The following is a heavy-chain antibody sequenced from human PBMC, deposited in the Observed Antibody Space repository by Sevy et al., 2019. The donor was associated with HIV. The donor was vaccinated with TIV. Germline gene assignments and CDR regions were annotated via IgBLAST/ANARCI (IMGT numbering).Heavy chain of an antibody. CDR2: IYYSGCT. V-gene: IGHV4-59*01. CDR3: ARESIGAVGDFDY. Sequence: SETLSLTCTVSGGSISNYFWSWIRQPPGKGLEWIGYIYYSGCTNYNPSLKSRVTILVDTSKNQFSLKLRSVTAADTAVYYCARESIGAVGDFDYWGQGTLVTVSS. CDR1: GGSISNYF. J-gene: IGHJ4*02. D-gene: IGHD6-13*01.